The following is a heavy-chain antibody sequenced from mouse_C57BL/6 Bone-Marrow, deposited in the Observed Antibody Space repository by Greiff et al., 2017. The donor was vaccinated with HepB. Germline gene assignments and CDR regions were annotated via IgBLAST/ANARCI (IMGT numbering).Heavy chain of an antibody. Sequence: EVMLVESGGDLVKPGGSLKLSCAASGFTFSSYGMSWVRQTPDKRLEWVATISSGGSYTYYPDSVKGRFTISRDNAKNTLYLQMSSLKSEDTAMYYCARSYPGAWFAYWGQGTLVTVSA. J-gene: IGHJ3*01. CDR2: ISSGGSYT. CDR1: GFTFSSYG. D-gene: IGHD1-1*01. CDR3: ARSYPGAWFAY. V-gene: IGHV5-6*01.